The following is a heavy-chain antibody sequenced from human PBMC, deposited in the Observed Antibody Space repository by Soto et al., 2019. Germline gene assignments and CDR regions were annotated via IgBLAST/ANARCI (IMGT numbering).Heavy chain of an antibody. Sequence: QVQLVQSGAEVKKPGSSVKVSCKASGGTFSSYSINWERQAPGQGLEWMGEIIPIFGTANYAQKFQGRVTITADESTRTAYMELSSLRSEDTAVYYCARDGGRHSGGIDYWGQGTLVTVSS. CDR2: IIPIFGTA. CDR1: GGTFSSYS. V-gene: IGHV1-69*01. D-gene: IGHD1-26*01. CDR3: ARDGGRHSGGIDY. J-gene: IGHJ4*02.